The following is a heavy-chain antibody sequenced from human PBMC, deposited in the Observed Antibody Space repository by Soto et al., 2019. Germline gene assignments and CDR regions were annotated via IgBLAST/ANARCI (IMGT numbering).Heavy chain of an antibody. Sequence: EVQLVESGGGLVQPGGSLRLSCAASGFTFSSYWMSWVRQAPGKGLEWVANIKQDGSEKYYVDSVKGRFTISRDNAKNSLYLQMNSLGAEDTAVYYCARGPSLRSSWYAFIIPPRSPFPDYYYMDVWGKGTTVTVSS. CDR3: ARGPSLRSSWYAFIIPPRSPFPDYYYMDV. D-gene: IGHD6-13*01. V-gene: IGHV3-7*01. J-gene: IGHJ6*03. CDR2: IKQDGSEK. CDR1: GFTFSSYW.